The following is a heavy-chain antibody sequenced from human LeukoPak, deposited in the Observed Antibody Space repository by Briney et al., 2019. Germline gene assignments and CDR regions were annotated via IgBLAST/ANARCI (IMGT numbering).Heavy chain of an antibody. V-gene: IGHV1-2*02. CDR1: GYTFTGYY. CDR3: ARESMTTATTQVYNWFDP. J-gene: IGHJ5*02. D-gene: IGHD4-11*01. CDR2: INPNSGGT. Sequence: GASVKVSCKASGYTFTGYYMHWVRQAPGQGLEWMGWINPNSGGTNYAQKFQGRVTMTRDTSISTAYMELSRLRSDDTAVYYCARESMTTATTQVYNWFDPWGQGTLVTVSS.